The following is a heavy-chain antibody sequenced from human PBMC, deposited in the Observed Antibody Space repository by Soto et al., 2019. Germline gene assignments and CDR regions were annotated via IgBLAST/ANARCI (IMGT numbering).Heavy chain of an antibody. CDR1: EDTFRNYA. CDR2: IIPIFGTA. D-gene: IGHD3-22*01. V-gene: IGHV1-69*06. CDR3: ASTKYDSSAYYYWYLGL. Sequence: QVELVQSGAEVKRPGSSVKVSCQASEDTFRNYAISCVRQAPVQGLEWLGGIIPIFGTANYAQKFQGRVTIAADTSANTVYLELSSTRSEDTAVYYCASTKYDSSAYYYWYLGLWGRGTLVTVSS. J-gene: IGHJ2*01.